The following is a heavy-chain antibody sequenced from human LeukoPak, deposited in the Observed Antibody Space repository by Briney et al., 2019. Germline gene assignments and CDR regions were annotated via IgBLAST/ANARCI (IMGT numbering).Heavy chain of an antibody. CDR1: GFTFSSYG. V-gene: IGHV3-30*18. CDR3: AKSKGTTGTTGVDY. J-gene: IGHJ4*02. Sequence: GGSLRLSCAASGFTFSSYGMHWVRQAPGKGLEWVAVISYDGSNKYYADSVKGRFTISRDNSKNTLFLQMNSLRAEDTAVYYCAKSKGTTGTTGVDYWGQGTLVTVSS. CDR2: ISYDGSNK. D-gene: IGHD1-1*01.